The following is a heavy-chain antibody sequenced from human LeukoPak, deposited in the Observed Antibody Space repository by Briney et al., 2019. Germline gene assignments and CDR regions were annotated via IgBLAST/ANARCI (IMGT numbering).Heavy chain of an antibody. CDR1: GFTVSGNY. Sequence: GGSLRLSCAASGFTVSGNYMSWVRQAPGKGLEWVSVIYSGGSTYYADSVKGRFTISRDNSKNTLYLQMNSLRAEDTAVYYCARDKSGWYPRYYYYGMDVWGQGTTVTVSS. CDR3: ARDKSGWYPRYYYYGMDV. CDR2: IYSGGST. D-gene: IGHD6-19*01. V-gene: IGHV3-66*01. J-gene: IGHJ6*02.